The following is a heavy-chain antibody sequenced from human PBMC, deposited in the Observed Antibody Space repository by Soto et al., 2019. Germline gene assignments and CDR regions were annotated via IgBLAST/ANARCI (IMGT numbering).Heavy chain of an antibody. V-gene: IGHV1-69*13. J-gene: IGHJ4*02. D-gene: IGHD6-13*01. CDR1: GGTFSSYA. CDR2: IIPIFGTA. Sequence: SVKVSCKASGGTFSSYAISWVRQAPGQGLEWMGGIIPIFGTANYAQKFQGRVTITADESTSTAYVELSSLRSEDTAVYYCATAPPYSSSWYDYWGQGTLVTVSS. CDR3: ATAPPYSSSWYDY.